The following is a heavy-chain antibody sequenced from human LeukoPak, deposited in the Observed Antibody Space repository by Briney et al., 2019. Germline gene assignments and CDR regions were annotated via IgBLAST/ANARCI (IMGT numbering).Heavy chain of an antibody. V-gene: IGHV1-2*02. CDR1: GYTFTGYY. J-gene: IGHJ4*02. Sequence: ASVKVSCKASGYTFTGYYMHWVRQAPGQGLEWMGWTYPNTGATKYAQKFQGRVTMTRDTSIIAAYMELSGLRSDDTAVYYCGTLLSNGPFDYWGQGSLVTVSS. CDR3: GTLLSNGPFDY. CDR2: TYPNTGAT.